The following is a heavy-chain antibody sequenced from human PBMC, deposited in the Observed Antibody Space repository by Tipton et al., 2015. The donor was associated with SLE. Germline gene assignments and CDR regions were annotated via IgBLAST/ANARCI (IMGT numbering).Heavy chain of an antibody. CDR3: ARGYYYDSSGYYPFDY. D-gene: IGHD3-22*01. V-gene: IGHV4-38-2*01. Sequence: GLVKPSETLSLTCAVSGYSIRSGYYWSWIRQPPGKGLEWIGYIYHSGSTNYNPSLKSRVIISVAKSKNLFTLKLTSVTAADTAVYYCARGYYYDSSGYYPFDYWGQGTLVTVSS. CDR1: GYSIRSGYY. J-gene: IGHJ4*02. CDR2: IYHSGST.